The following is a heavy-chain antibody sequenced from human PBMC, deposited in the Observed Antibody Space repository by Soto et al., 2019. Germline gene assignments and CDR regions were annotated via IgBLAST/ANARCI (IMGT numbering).Heavy chain of an antibody. V-gene: IGHV3-23*01. J-gene: IGHJ4*02. CDR2: ISGSGGST. Sequence: PGGSRRLSCAASGFTFSIYAMSWVRQAPWKGLEWVSAISGSGGSTYYADSVQGRFTTSRDNSKNTLYLQINSMRAAHTAVYYCASTYYDLSSGYFDYWGKPTLVTSSS. D-gene: IGHD3-3*01. CDR3: ASTYYDLSSGYFDY. CDR1: GFTFSIYA.